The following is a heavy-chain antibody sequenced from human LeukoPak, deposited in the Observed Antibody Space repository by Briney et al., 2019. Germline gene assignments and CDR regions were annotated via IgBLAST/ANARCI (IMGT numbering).Heavy chain of an antibody. CDR2: INPSGGGT. Sequence: ASVKVSCKASGYTFINYYMHWVRQAPGQGLEWMGIINPSGGGTSYAQKFQGRVTMTRDTSTSTVYMEVSSLRSEDMAAYYCAREFSGYIDFWGQGTLVTVSS. CDR3: AREFSGYIDF. D-gene: IGHD1-26*01. CDR1: GYTFINYY. J-gene: IGHJ4*02. V-gene: IGHV1-46*01.